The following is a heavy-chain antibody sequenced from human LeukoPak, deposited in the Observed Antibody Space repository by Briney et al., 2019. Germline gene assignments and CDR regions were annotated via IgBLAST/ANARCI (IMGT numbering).Heavy chain of an antibody. CDR2: INWNGGST. V-gene: IGHV3-20*04. J-gene: IGHJ6*02. D-gene: IGHD5-24*01. CDR3: ARVRGGFDYYYGMDV. Sequence: GGSLRLSCAASGFTFDDYGMSWVRQAPGKGLEWVSGINWNGGSTGYADSVKGRFTISRDNAKNSLYLQMNSLRDEDTAVYYCARVRGGFDYYYGMDVWGQGTTVTVSS. CDR1: GFTFDDYG.